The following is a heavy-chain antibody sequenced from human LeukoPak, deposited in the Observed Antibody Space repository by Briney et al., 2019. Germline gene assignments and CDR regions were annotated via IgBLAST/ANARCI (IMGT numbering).Heavy chain of an antibody. CDR3: ARGRGASSGSGSHGTTSSYYMDV. J-gene: IGHJ6*03. D-gene: IGHD3-10*01. V-gene: IGHV7-4-1*02. CDR1: GYSLTSYA. CDR2: INTNTGNP. Sequence: ASVKVSCKASGYSLTSYALNWVRQAPGQGFEWMGWINTNTGNPTYAQGFTGRFVFSLDTSVSTTHLQISSLKAEDTAVYFCARGRGASSGSGSHGTTSSYYMDVWGKGTTVTVSS.